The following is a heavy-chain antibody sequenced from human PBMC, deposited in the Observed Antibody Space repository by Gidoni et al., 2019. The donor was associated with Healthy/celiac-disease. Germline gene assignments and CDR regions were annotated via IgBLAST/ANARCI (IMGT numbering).Heavy chain of an antibody. D-gene: IGHD2-15*01. CDR3: TTLLHCSGGSCYSD. CDR1: GFTFSNAW. V-gene: IGHV3-15*01. Sequence: EVQPVESGGGLVKPGGSLRPSCAASGFTFSNAWMSWVRQAPGKGLEWVGRIKSKTDGGTTDYAAPVKGRFTISRDDSKNTLYLQMNSLKTEDTAVFYCTTLLHCSGGSCYSDWGQGTLVTVSS. J-gene: IGHJ4*02. CDR2: IKSKTDGGTT.